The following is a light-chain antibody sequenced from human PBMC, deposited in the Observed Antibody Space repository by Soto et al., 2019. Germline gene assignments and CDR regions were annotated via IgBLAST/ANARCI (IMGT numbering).Light chain of an antibody. J-gene: IGLJ1*01. CDR2: RYD. V-gene: IGLV1-44*01. CDR1: SSNLGDNT. Sequence: QSVLSQPPSASGSPCQSVTISCSTNSSNLGDNTVNWYEQVPGTAPKLLIYRYDQRPSGVPDRFSGPQSGTSAQPATSGLQSEDDADCSCAAWDATLHGYVFESGNNVTGL. CDR3: AAWDATLHGYV.